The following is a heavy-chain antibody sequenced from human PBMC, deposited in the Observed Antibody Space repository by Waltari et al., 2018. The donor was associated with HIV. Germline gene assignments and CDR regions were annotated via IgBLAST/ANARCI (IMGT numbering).Heavy chain of an antibody. J-gene: IGHJ4*02. D-gene: IGHD1-26*01. CDR3: ARATYSGSYYGDF. CDR1: GYPFAGYY. V-gene: IGHV1-2*02. Sequence: VHLVQSGPEVKKPGASANVHCKASGYPFAGYYLPWVRQAPGQGLQWMGWINPNSGGTKYAQKFQGRVTMNRDTSINTAYMEFSKMTFDDTAVYYCARATYSGSYYGDFWGQGTLVTVSS. CDR2: INPNSGGT.